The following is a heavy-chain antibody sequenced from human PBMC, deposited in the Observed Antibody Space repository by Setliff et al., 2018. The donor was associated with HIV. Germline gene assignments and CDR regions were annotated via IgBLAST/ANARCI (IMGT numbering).Heavy chain of an antibody. CDR2: TIPVLSMS. CDR1: GYTFTGNY. J-gene: IGHJ4*02. D-gene: IGHD3-10*01. Sequence: GASVKVSCKASGYTFTGNYIHWVRQAPGQGLEWMGRTIPVLSMSNFAHKFQGRGTITADKSTNTAYLRLSGLTSDDTAIYYCATSYGSGVAPFDYWGQGTLVTVSS. V-gene: IGHV1-69*02. CDR3: ATSYGSGVAPFDY.